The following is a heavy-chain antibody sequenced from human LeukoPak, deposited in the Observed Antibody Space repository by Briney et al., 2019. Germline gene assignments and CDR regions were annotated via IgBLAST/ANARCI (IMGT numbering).Heavy chain of an antibody. CDR2: ISGGGGST. J-gene: IGHJ4*02. CDR3: AKDDAWLRFGE. Sequence: GGSLRLSCAASGFTFSSYGMSWVRQAPGKGLEWVSAISGGGGSTYYADSVKGRFTISGDNSKNTLYLEVISLTAEDTAVYYCAKDDAWLRFGEWSQGTLVTVSS. D-gene: IGHD3-10*01. CDR1: GFTFSSYG. V-gene: IGHV3-23*01.